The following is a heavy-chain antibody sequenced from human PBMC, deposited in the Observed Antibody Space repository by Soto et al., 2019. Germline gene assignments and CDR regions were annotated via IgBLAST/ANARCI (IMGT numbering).Heavy chain of an antibody. CDR2: IFHSGST. J-gene: IGHJ4*02. V-gene: IGHV4-38-2*02. CDR1: GFSISSGYH. Sequence: SETLSLTCTVSGFSISSGYHWGWIRQTPGKGLEWIGNIFHSGSTYSNLSLKSRVTMSVDAAKNQFSLGMTSVTAADTGIYFCAREKNFWSGFDYWGQGTLVTVSS. CDR3: AREKNFWSGFDY. D-gene: IGHD3-3*01.